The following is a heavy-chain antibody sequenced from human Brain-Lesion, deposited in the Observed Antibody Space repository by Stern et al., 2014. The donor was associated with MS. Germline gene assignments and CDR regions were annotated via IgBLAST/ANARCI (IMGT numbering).Heavy chain of an antibody. J-gene: IGHJ4*02. D-gene: IGHD2-2*01. CDR1: GYTFSSYD. CDR3: ARAVRNQLLSEY. V-gene: IGHV1-8*01. Sequence: VKLVQSGAEVKKPGASVKVSCKASGYTFSSYDITWGRQASGHGLEWMGWMNPYSGNTGYAQKFKGRVSMTSDPSISTVYMELTSLTSDDTAVYFCARAVRNQLLSEYWGQGTLVTVSS. CDR2: MNPYSGNT.